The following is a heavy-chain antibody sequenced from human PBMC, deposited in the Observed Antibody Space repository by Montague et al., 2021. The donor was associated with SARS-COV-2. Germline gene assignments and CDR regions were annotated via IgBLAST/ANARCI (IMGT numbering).Heavy chain of an antibody. CDR3: ARDRFDFGAGRQGTIDF. J-gene: IGHJ4*02. CDR1: GDSITNHY. D-gene: IGHD3-10*01. CDR2: MHFTGKT. V-gene: IGHV4-4*07. Sequence: SETLSLTCSVSGDSITNHYWSWIRQPAGKGLEWIGRMHFTGKTNFSPFFSSRLTMSADTSKNQFSLKLTSVTAADTALRFCARDRFDFGAGRQGTIDFWGQGTLVTVSS.